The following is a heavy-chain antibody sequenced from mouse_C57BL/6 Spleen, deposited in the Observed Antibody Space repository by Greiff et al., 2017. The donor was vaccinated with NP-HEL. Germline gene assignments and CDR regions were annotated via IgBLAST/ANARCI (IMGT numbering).Heavy chain of an antibody. D-gene: IGHD4-1*01. CDR3: ARGEGLTGTGYFDY. CDR1: GFNIKDDY. CDR2: IDPENGET. J-gene: IGHJ2*01. V-gene: IGHV14-4*01. Sequence: EVQLQQSGAELVRPGASVKLSCTASGFNIKDDYMHWVKPRPEQGLEWIGWIDPENGETEYASKFQGKATITADTPSSTAYMQLSSLTSEDSAVYYCARGEGLTGTGYFDYWGQGTTLTVSS.